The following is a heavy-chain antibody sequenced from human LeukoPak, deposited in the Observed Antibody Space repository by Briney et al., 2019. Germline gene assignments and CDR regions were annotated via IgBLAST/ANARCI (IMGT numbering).Heavy chain of an antibody. V-gene: IGHV4-30-4*01. D-gene: IGHD3-22*01. CDR3: ARDPISNDCSGYPA. Sequence: PSETLSLTCTVSGGSISSGDYYWSWIRQPPGKGLEWIGYIYYSGSTYYNPSLKSRVTISVDTSKNQFSLKLSSVTAADTAVYYCARDPISNDCSGYPAWGQGTLVTVSS. CDR1: GGSISSGDYY. CDR2: IYYSGST. J-gene: IGHJ5*02.